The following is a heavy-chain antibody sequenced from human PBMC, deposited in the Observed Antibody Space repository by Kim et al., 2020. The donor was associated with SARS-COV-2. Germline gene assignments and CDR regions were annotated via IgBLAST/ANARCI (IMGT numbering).Heavy chain of an antibody. CDR2: MSSNSNYI. V-gene: IGHV3-21*04. CDR1: GFSVSSYS. CDR3: ARGYCSISSCRYYFDS. D-gene: IGHD2-2*01. Sequence: GGSLRLSCAASGFSVSSYSMNWVRQAPGKGLEWVSSMSSNSNYIYYRDSVKGRFTISRDNAKNSVYLQMIGLRAEDTAVYFCARGYCSISSCRYYFDSWGQGTLVTVSS. J-gene: IGHJ4*02.